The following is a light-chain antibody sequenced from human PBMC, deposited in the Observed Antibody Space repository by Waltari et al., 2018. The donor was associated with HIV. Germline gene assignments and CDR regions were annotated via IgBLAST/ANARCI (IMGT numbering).Light chain of an antibody. V-gene: IGKV3-20*01. CDR3: QQYSTSAIT. CDR2: GAS. J-gene: IGKJ5*01. CDR1: QTLNTHY. Sequence: VLTQSPATLSFSPGERTTLSCRASQTLNTHYLAWYQQKPGQAPRLVIHGASTRATGIPARFSGRGSGTDFTLSINRLEPEDSAVYYCQQYSTSAITFGQGTRLEIK.